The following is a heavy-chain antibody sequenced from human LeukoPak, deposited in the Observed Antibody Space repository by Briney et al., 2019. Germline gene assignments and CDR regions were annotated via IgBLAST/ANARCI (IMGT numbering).Heavy chain of an antibody. D-gene: IGHD3-3*01. J-gene: IGHJ4*02. Sequence: PGGSLRLSCAASGFTFSGYAMSWVRQAPGKGLEWVSAISGSGGSTYYADSVKGRFTISRDNSKNTLYLQMNSLRAEDTAVYYCAKQSQRSGVLRFLEWSSAGFDYWGQGTLVTVSS. CDR3: AKQSQRSGVLRFLEWSSAGFDY. CDR1: GFTFSGYA. V-gene: IGHV3-23*01. CDR2: ISGSGGST.